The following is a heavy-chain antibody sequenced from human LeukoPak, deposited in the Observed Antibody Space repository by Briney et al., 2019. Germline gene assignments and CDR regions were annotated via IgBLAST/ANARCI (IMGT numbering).Heavy chain of an antibody. CDR1: GFTVSINY. V-gene: IGHV3-53*01. CDR3: ARGTQYWYFDL. Sequence: GGSLRLSCAASGFTVSINYMSWVRQAPGKGLEWVSVIYSGGNTYYADSVKGRFTISRDSSKNTLYLQMNSLRAEDTAMFYCARGTQYWYFDLWGRGTLVTVSS. J-gene: IGHJ2*01. CDR2: IYSGGNT. D-gene: IGHD2-15*01.